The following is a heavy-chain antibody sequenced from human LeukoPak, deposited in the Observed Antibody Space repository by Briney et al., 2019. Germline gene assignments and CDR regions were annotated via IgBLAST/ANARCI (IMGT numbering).Heavy chain of an antibody. CDR1: GFTFSNYR. CDR2: IKQDGSEK. CDR3: AREFSGSLDY. Sequence: GGSLRLSCAASGFTFSNYRMNWVRQAPGKGLEWVANIKQDGSEKYYVDSVKGRFTISRGDAKNSLYLQMNSLRAEDTAVYYCAREFSGSLDYWGQGTLVTVSS. V-gene: IGHV3-7*01. D-gene: IGHD1-26*01. J-gene: IGHJ4*02.